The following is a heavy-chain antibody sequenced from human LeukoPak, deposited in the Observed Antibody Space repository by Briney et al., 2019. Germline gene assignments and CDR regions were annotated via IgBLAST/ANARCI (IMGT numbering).Heavy chain of an antibody. CDR3: ARVGYYYDSSGYYPFDY. V-gene: IGHV4-39*01. CDR2: IYYSGNT. J-gene: IGHJ4*02. Sequence: SETLSLTCTVSGGSISSSSYYWGWIRQPPGKGLEWIGSIYYSGNTYYNPSLKSRVTISLDTSRNQFSLKLSSVTAADTAVYYCARVGYYYDSSGYYPFDYWGQGTLVTVSS. CDR1: GGSISSSSYY. D-gene: IGHD3-22*01.